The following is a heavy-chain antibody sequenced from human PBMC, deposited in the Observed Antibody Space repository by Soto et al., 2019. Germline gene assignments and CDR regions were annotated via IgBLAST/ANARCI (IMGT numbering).Heavy chain of an antibody. Sequence: GGSLRLSCAASGFTFSSYAMHWVRQAPGKGLEWVAVISYDGSNKYYADSVKGRFTISRDNSKNTLYLQMNSLRAEDTAVYYCARDKAARVGYYFDYWGQGTLVTVSS. CDR1: GFTFSSYA. CDR3: ARDKAARVGYYFDY. CDR2: ISYDGSNK. J-gene: IGHJ4*02. D-gene: IGHD6-6*01. V-gene: IGHV3-30-3*01.